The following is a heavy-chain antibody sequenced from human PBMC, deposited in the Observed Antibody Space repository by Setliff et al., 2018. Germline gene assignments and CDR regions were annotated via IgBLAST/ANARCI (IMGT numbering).Heavy chain of an antibody. D-gene: IGHD2-2*01. V-gene: IGHV1-3*01. CDR2: INAGNGNT. Sequence: ASVKVSCKASGYSFATYALHWVRQAPGQRLEWMGWINAGNGNTKYSQNFQGRDTITRDTSASTAYVELSSLRSEDTAVYYCAREVLPLVREEAFYIWGQGTMVTVSS. CDR3: AREVLPLVREEAFYI. CDR1: GYSFATYA. J-gene: IGHJ3*02.